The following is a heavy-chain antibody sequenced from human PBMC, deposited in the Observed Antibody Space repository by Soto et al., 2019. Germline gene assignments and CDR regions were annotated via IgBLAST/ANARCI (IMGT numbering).Heavy chain of an antibody. J-gene: IGHJ6*02. CDR1: GGTFSSYA. CDR2: IIPIFGTA. CDR3: ARVGGGDCSSTSCSCHYYYGMDV. Sequence: QVQLVQSGAEVKKPGSSVKVSCKASGGTFSSYAISWVRQAPGQGLEWMGGIIPIFGTANYAQKFQGRVTITADESTSTAYMELSSLRSEDTAVYYWARVGGGDCSSTSCSCHYYYGMDVGGQGTTVTVSS. V-gene: IGHV1-69*01. D-gene: IGHD2-2*01.